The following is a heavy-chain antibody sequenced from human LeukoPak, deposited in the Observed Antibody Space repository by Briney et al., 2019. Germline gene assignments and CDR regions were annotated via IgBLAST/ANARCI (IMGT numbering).Heavy chain of an antibody. D-gene: IGHD3-16*02. V-gene: IGHV1-18*01. Sequence: ASVKVSCKASGYTFTSYGISWVRQAPGQGLEWMGWISAYNGNTNYAQKLQGRVTMTTDTSTSTAYMELRSLRSDDTAVYYCARVCSRYYDYVWGSYPFDYWGQGTLITVSS. CDR1: GYTFTSYG. J-gene: IGHJ4*02. CDR3: ARVCSRYYDYVWGSYPFDY. CDR2: ISAYNGNT.